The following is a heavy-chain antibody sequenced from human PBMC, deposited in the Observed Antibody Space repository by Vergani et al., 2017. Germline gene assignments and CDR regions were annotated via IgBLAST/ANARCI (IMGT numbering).Heavy chain of an antibody. CDR2: ISYDGSNK. V-gene: IGHV3-30-3*01. CDR1: GFTFSSYA. Sequence: QVQLVESGGGVVQPGRSLRLSCAASGFTFSSYAMHWVRQAPGKGLEWVAVISYDGSNKYYADSVKGRFTISRDNSKNTLYLQMNSLRAEDTAVYYCAGDGGYYGSGSYGAYFQHWGQGTLVTVSS. CDR3: AGDGGYYGSGSYGAYFQH. D-gene: IGHD3-10*01. J-gene: IGHJ1*01.